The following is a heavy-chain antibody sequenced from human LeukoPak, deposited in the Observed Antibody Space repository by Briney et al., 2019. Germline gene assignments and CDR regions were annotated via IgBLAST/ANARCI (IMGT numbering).Heavy chain of an antibody. J-gene: IGHJ6*02. D-gene: IGHD1-14*01. CDR2: IYYSGST. Sequence: SETLSLTCTVSGGSISSYYWSWIRQPPGKGLEWIGYIYYSGSTNYNPSLKSRVTISVDTSKNQFSLKLSSVTAADPAVYYCARDVRISPYYYYGMDVWGQGTTVTVSS. CDR1: GGSISSYY. CDR3: ARDVRISPYYYYGMDV. V-gene: IGHV4-59*01.